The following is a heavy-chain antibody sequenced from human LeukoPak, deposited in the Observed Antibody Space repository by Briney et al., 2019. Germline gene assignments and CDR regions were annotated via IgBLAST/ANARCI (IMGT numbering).Heavy chain of an antibody. V-gene: IGHV3-23*01. Sequence: GGSLRLSCAASGFTFSSYAMSWVRQAPGKGLEWVSAISGSGGSTYYADSVKGRFTISRDNSKNTLYLQMNSLRAEDTAVYYCAKDQSRGGWNYGPIYYFDYWGQGTLVTVSS. CDR1: GFTFSSYA. J-gene: IGHJ4*02. CDR3: AKDQSRGGWNYGPIYYFDY. CDR2: ISGSGGST. D-gene: IGHD1-7*01.